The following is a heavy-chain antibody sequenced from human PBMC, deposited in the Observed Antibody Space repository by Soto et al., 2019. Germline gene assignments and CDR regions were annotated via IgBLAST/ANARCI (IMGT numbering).Heavy chain of an antibody. CDR2: IKQDGSEK. CDR3: ARLGRHFDWLLKYYFDY. D-gene: IGHD3-9*01. V-gene: IGHV3-7*05. CDR1: GFTFSSYW. Sequence: GGSLRLSCAASGFTFSSYWMSWVRQAPGKGLEWVANIKQDGSEKYYVDSVKGRFTISRDNAKNSLYLQMNSLRAEDTAVYYCARLGRHFDWLLKYYFDYWGQGTLVTVSS. J-gene: IGHJ4*02.